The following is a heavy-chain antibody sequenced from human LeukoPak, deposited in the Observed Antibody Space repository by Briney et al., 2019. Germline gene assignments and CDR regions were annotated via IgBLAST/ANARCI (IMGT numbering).Heavy chain of an antibody. CDR2: ISGSGGST. V-gene: IGHV3-23*01. J-gene: IGHJ6*02. Sequence: GGSLRLSCAASGFTFSSYAMSWVRQAPGKGMEWVSAISGSGGSTYYADSVKGRFTISRDNSKNTLYLQMNSLRAEDTAVYYCAKDRNQLLLGPYYGMDVWGQGTTVTVSS. CDR3: AKDRNQLLLGPYYGMDV. D-gene: IGHD2-2*01. CDR1: GFTFSSYA.